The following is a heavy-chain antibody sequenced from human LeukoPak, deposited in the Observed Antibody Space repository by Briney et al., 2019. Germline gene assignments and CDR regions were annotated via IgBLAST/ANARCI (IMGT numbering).Heavy chain of an antibody. Sequence: GGSLRLSCAASGFTFNDYGMSWVRHAPGKGLEWVSGINWNGGSTGYADSVKGRFTISRDNAKNSLYLQMNSLRAEDTALYYCARGEYYYDGSGALNYWGQGTLVTVSS. CDR1: GFTFNDYG. D-gene: IGHD3-22*01. CDR3: ARGEYYYDGSGALNY. CDR2: INWNGGST. V-gene: IGHV3-20*04. J-gene: IGHJ4*02.